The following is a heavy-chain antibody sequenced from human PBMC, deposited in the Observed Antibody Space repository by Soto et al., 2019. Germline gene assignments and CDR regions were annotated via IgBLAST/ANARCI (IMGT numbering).Heavy chain of an antibody. CDR3: AKTHTTMKAFDY. J-gene: IGHJ4*02. Sequence: EVQLLESGGGLVQSGGSLTLSCAASGFTFSSFAMSWVRQAPGKGLEWVSAIYDNGSGTYYADSVKGRFTISRDNSRSTLYLQMNSLSAEDTALYYCAKTHTTMKAFDYWGPGTLVTVSS. V-gene: IGHV3-23*01. D-gene: IGHD4-17*01. CDR1: GFTFSSFA. CDR2: IYDNGSGT.